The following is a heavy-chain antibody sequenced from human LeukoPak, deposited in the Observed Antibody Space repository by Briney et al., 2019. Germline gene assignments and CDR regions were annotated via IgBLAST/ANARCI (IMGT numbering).Heavy chain of an antibody. Sequence: PSETLSLTCAVYGGSFSGYYWSWIRQPPGKGLEWIGEINHSGSTNYNPSLKSRVTISVDTSKNQFSLKLSSVTAADTAVYFCARDRRADYYGSGNLFDYWGQGTLVTVSS. J-gene: IGHJ4*02. CDR2: INHSGST. CDR3: ARDRRADYYGSGNLFDY. D-gene: IGHD3-10*01. V-gene: IGHV4-34*01. CDR1: GGSFSGYY.